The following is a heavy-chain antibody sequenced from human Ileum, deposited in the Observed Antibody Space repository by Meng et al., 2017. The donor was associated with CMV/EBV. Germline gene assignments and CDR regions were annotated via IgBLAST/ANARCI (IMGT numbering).Heavy chain of an antibody. V-gene: IGHV4-30-4*01. J-gene: IGHJ4*02. CDR3: ARGRGYSYGIDY. CDR1: SSYISSVHHS. CDR2: ILYSGTT. D-gene: IGHD5-18*01. Sequence: VTSSYISSVHHSWGWIRQPTGKSLEWIAYILYSGTTYCNPALKSRITISTDTSKNKFSRKLTSVTAADTAVYYCARGRGYSYGIDYWGQGTLVTVSS.